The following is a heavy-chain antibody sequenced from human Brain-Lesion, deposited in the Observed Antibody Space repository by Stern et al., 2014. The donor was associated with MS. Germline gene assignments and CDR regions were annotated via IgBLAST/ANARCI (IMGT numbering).Heavy chain of an antibody. CDR3: ARHMGEGLSIDY. J-gene: IGHJ4*02. V-gene: IGHV5-10-1*03. CDR1: GYSFTSDW. D-gene: IGHD3-16*01. Sequence: VQLVQSGAEVKKPGESLRISCQGSGYSFTSDWISWVRQMPGKGLEWMGRIDPSDTHPNYSPSFHGPLTISADKSINTAYLDWRSLKASDTAMYYCARHMGEGLSIDYWGQGTLVTVSS. CDR2: IDPSDTHP.